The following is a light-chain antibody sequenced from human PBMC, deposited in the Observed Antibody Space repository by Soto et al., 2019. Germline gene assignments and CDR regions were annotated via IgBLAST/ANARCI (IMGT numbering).Light chain of an antibody. CDR2: INY. CDR3: AVWDDTLDAWV. V-gene: IGLV1-44*01. Sequence: QSALTQAPSVPGIPGQSVTISCSGSDSNIGSNTVNWYQQLPGMAPKLLIYINYKRPSGVPDRFSASKSDTSASLAISGLQSEDEAHYYCAVWDDTLDAWVFGGGTKVTVL. CDR1: DSNIGSNT. J-gene: IGLJ3*02.